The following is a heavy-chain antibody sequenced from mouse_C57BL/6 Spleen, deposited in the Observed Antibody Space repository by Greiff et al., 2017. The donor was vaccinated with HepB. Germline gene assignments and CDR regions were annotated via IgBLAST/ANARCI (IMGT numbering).Heavy chain of an antibody. V-gene: IGHV1-15*01. CDR2: IDPETGGT. Sequence: QVQLKQSGAELVRPGASVTLSCKASGYTFTDYEMHWVKQTPVHGLEWIGAIDPETGGTAYNQKFKGKAILTADKSSSTAYMELRSLTSEDSAVYVCTVHDYDDYFDYWGQGTTLTVSS. J-gene: IGHJ2*01. D-gene: IGHD2-4*01. CDR3: TVHDYDDYFDY. CDR1: GYTFTDYE.